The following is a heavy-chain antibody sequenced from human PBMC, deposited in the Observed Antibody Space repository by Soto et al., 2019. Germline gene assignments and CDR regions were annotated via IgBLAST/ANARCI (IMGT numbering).Heavy chain of an antibody. CDR1: GYSFTSYW. D-gene: IGHD6-13*01. J-gene: IGHJ6*02. V-gene: IGHV5-51*01. CDR2: IYPGDSDT. CDR3: ARTAAAGKYYYGMDV. Sequence: PGESLKISCKGSGYSFTSYWIGWVRQMPGKGLESMGIIYPGDSDTRYSLSFQGQVTISADKSISTAYLQWSSLKASDTAMYYCARTAAAGKYYYGMDVWGQGTTVTVSS.